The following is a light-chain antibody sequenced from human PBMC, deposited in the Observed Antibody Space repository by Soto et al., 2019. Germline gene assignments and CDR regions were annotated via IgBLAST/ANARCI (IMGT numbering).Light chain of an antibody. V-gene: IGKV1-5*01. Sequence: DIQMTQSPSTLSASVGDRVTITCRASQNIERWLAWYQQKQGKAPKLLLYDVSSLESGVPSRFSGSGSGTKFILPINGLQPDDFATYFCQQFKSGTWTFGQGTKV. CDR2: DVS. CDR1: QNIERW. CDR3: QQFKSGTWT. J-gene: IGKJ1*01.